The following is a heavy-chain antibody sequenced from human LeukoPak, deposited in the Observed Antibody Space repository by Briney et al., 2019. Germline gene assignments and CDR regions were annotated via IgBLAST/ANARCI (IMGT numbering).Heavy chain of an antibody. CDR1: GFTFSSYA. V-gene: IGHV3-23*01. J-gene: IGHJ4*02. CDR2: ISGSGGST. D-gene: IGHD3-10*01. CDR3: AKGPPLLWFGESFPYYFDY. Sequence: GGSLRLSCAASGFTFSSYAMSWVRQAPGKGLEWVSAISGSGGSTYYADSVKGRFTISRDNSKNTLYLQMNSLRAEDTAVYYCAKGPPLLWFGESFPYYFDYWGQGTLVTVSS.